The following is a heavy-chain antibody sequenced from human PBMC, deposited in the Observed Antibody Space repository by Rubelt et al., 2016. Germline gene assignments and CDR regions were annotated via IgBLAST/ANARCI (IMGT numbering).Heavy chain of an antibody. CDR3: ARHGELLWFGESSDDY. Sequence: SGFTFSSYAMHWVRQAPGKGLEYVSAISSNGGSTYYADSVKGRFTISRDNSKNTLYLQMNSLRAEDTAMYYCARHGELLWFGESSDDYWGQGTLVTVSS. V-gene: IGHV3-64*04. D-gene: IGHD3-10*01. J-gene: IGHJ4*02. CDR2: ISSNGGST. CDR1: GFTFSSYA.